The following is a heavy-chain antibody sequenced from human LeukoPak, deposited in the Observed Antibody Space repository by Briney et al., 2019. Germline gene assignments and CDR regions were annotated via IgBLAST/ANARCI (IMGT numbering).Heavy chain of an antibody. V-gene: IGHV3-66*01. J-gene: IGHJ3*02. CDR2: IYAGGTT. D-gene: IGHD4-17*01. Sequence: GGSLRLSCAASGFTVNSNYINWVRQAPGKGLEWISIIYAGGTTYYADSVKGRFTISRDNSKNTLYLQMNSLRADDTAVYYCASRSGYGDLGHHDAFDIWGQGTMVTVSS. CDR3: ASRSGYGDLGHHDAFDI. CDR1: GFTVNSNY.